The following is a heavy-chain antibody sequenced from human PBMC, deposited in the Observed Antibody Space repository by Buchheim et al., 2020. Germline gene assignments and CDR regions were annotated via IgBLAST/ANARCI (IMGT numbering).Heavy chain of an antibody. CDR2: INAANGNT. Sequence: QVQLVQSGAEVEKPGASVRVSCKASGDTFSTYAMHWVRQAPGQGLEWMGRINAANGNTRYSQKFQGRVTITRDTSATTAYMELSSLRSEDTAVYYCVVHSWGTFRLDYWGQGTL. V-gene: IGHV1-3*01. CDR3: VVHSWGTFRLDY. CDR1: GDTFSTYA. J-gene: IGHJ4*02. D-gene: IGHD3-16*02.